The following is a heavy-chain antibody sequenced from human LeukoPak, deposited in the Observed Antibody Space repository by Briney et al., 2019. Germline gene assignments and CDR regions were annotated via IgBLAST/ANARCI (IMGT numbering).Heavy chain of an antibody. CDR1: GGSISSSSYS. CDR2: IYYSGST. D-gene: IGHD2-2*02. CDR3: ARHRSYLSYFDY. V-gene: IGHV4-39*01. J-gene: IGHJ4*02. Sequence: SETLSLTCTVSGGSISSSSYSWGWIRQPPGKGLEWIGSIYYSGSTYYNPSLKSRVTISVDTSKNQFSLKLSSVTAADTAVYYCARHRSYLSYFDYWGQGTLVTVSS.